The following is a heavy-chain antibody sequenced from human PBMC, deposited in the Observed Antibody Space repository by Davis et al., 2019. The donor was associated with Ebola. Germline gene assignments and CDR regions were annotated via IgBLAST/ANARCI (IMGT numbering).Heavy chain of an antibody. V-gene: IGHV4-34*01. CDR1: GGSISSYY. CDR3: ARDYGDYLDYFDY. D-gene: IGHD4-17*01. CDR2: INHGGST. Sequence: SETLSLTCTVSGGSISSYYWSWIRQPPGKGLEWIGEINHGGSTNYNPSLKSRVTISVDKSKNQFSLKLSSVTAADTAVYYCARDYGDYLDYFDYWGQGTLVTVSS. J-gene: IGHJ4*02.